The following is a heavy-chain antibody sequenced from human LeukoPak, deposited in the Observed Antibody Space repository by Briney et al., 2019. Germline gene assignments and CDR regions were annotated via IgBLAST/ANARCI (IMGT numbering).Heavy chain of an antibody. CDR1: GFTFSSYW. CDR3: VRDLRESDF. V-gene: IGHV3-74*01. Sequence: GGSLRLSCAASGFTFSSYWMHWVRQAPGKGLVWVSRINPDGSTTNYADSVQGRFTISRDNAKNMLYLQMNSLRAEDTAVYYCVRDLRESDFRGQGTLVTVSS. J-gene: IGHJ4*02. CDR2: INPDGSTT.